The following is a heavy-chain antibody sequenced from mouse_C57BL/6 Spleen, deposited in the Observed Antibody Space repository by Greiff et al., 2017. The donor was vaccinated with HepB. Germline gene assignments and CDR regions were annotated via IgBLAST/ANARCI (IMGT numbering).Heavy chain of an antibody. CDR1: GYSITSGYY. Sequence: ESGPGLVKPSQSLSLTCSVTGYSITSGYYWNWIRQFPGNKLEWMGYISYDGSNNYNPSLKNRISITRDTSKNQFFLKLNSVTTEDTATYYCARDPGALYFDYWGQGTTLTVSS. D-gene: IGHD1-3*01. V-gene: IGHV3-6*01. J-gene: IGHJ2*01. CDR3: ARDPGALYFDY. CDR2: ISYDGSN.